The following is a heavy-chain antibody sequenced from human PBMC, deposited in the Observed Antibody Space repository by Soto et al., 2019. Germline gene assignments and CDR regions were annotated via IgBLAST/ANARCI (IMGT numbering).Heavy chain of an antibody. V-gene: IGHV6-1*01. J-gene: IGHJ6*02. CDR2: TYYRSKWYN. D-gene: IGHD3-3*01. CDR1: GGSVSSNSAA. CDR3: ARDGGVVIPPTPYYYYYYGMDV. Sequence: PSQTLSLTCAISGGSVSSNSAAWNWIRQSPSRGLEWLGRTYYRSKWYNDYAVSVKSRITINPDTSKNQFSLQLNSVTPEDTAVYYCARDGGVVIPPTPYYYYYYGMDVWGQGTTVTVSS.